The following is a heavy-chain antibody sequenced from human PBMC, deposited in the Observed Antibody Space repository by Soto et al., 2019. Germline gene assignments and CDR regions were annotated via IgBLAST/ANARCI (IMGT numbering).Heavy chain of an antibody. CDR1: GFSFSDYG. Sequence: QVQLVESGGGVVQPGRSLRLSCAASGFSFSDYGMHWVRQAPGKGLEWVAVISHYETKKYFEDSVKGRFTISRDNFKNTVYLQLNSLRPEDTAVYYCAKDWVGGSNRYQLDKWGQGTLVIVSP. V-gene: IGHV3-30*18. J-gene: IGHJ4*02. CDR3: AKDWVGGSNRYQLDK. CDR2: ISHYETKK. D-gene: IGHD1-26*01.